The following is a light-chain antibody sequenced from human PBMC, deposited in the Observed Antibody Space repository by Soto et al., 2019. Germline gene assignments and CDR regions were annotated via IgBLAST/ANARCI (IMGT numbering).Light chain of an antibody. J-gene: IGKJ5*01. CDR1: QSLVHSDGIAY. V-gene: IGKV2-30*02. Sequence: DVVMTQSPLSLPVSLGQPASISFRANQSLVHSDGIAYFSWFQQRPGRSPRRPIYKVSNRDSGVPARFSGSGSGTDFALKISRVEAEDVGVYYCMQGTHWPITFGQGTRLEIK. CDR3: MQGTHWPIT. CDR2: KVS.